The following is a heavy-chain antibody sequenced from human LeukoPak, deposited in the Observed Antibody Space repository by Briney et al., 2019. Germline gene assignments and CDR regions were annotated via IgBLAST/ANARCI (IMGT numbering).Heavy chain of an antibody. CDR2: IYYSGST. J-gene: IGHJ4*02. V-gene: IGHV4-39*07. CDR3: ASQGYRLRLGELSLHPGY. Sequence: PSETLSLTCTVSGGSISSSSYYWGWIRQPPGKGLEWIGSIYYSGSTYYNPSLKSRVTISVDTSKNQFSLKLSSVTAADTAVYYCASQGYRLRLGELSLHPGYWGQGTLVTVSS. CDR1: GGSISSSSYY. D-gene: IGHD3-16*02.